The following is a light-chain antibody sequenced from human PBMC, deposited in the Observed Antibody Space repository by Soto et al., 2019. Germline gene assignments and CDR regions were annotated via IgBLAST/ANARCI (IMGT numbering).Light chain of an antibody. CDR2: EVS. V-gene: IGLV2-14*01. CDR3: SSFSSTSTLHV. J-gene: IGLJ1*01. CDR1: NSDVGGHNY. Sequence: QSALTQPASVSGSPGQSITISCTGTNSDVGGHNYVSWYQHHPGKAPKLMIYEVSNRPSGVSNRFSGSKSGNTASLTISGLQAGDEADYHCSSFSSTSTLHVFGTGTKVTVL.